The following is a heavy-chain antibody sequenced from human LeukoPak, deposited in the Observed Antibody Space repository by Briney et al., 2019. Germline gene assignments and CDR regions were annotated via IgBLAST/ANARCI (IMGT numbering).Heavy chain of an antibody. CDR1: GFTFSKYG. CDR3: AKLLEVRGVISAWGSDY. CDR2: TSYVGGNK. J-gene: IGHJ4*02. Sequence: GGSLRLPCSASGFTFSKYGMHWVRQAPGKGLEWVATTSYVGGNKYYADSVKGRFTISRDNSMDTLYLRMNSLRPEDTAVYYCAKLLEVRGVISAWGSDYWGQGTLVTVSS. D-gene: IGHD3-10*01. V-gene: IGHV3-30*18.